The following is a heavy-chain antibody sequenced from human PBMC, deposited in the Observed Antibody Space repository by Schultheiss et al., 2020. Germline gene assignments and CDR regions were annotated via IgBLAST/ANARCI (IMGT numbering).Heavy chain of an antibody. V-gene: IGHV3-64D*06. J-gene: IGHJ4*02. CDR3: AKDRDIVVVPAAMSWLFAY. CDR2: ISSNGGST. D-gene: IGHD2-2*01. Sequence: GGSLRLSCSASGFTFSSYAMHWVRQAPGKGLEYVSAISSNGGSTYYADSVKGRFTISRDNSKNTLYLQMSSLRAEDTAVYYCAKDRDIVVVPAAMSWLFAYWGQGTLVTVSS. CDR1: GFTFSSYA.